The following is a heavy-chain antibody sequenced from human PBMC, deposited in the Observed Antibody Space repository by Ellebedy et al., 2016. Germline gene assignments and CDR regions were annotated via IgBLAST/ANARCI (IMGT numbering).Heavy chain of an antibody. Sequence: GESLKISCAASGFTFSDYFMNWIRQAPGKGLEWISYISRSSATIDYADSVKGRFTISRDNAKNSLYLQMNSLRAEDTAVYYCARATVVTGSDYWGQGTLVTVSS. CDR1: GFTFSDYF. CDR3: ARATVVTGSDY. CDR2: ISRSSATI. V-gene: IGHV3-11*01. J-gene: IGHJ4*02. D-gene: IGHD4-23*01.